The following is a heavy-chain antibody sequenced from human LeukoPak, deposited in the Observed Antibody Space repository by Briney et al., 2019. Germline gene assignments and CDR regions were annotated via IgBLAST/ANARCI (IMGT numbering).Heavy chain of an antibody. V-gene: IGHV3-7*03. J-gene: IGHJ6*02. Sequence: GGSLRLSCAASGFSVSAYWMSWVRQAPGKGLEWVANINEAGSEKPYVDSVKGRFTISRDNSKNTLYLQMNSLRAEDTAVYYCAKGFPGGWTLYGMDVWGQGTTVTVSS. CDR1: GFSVSAYW. CDR3: AKGFPGGWTLYGMDV. CDR2: INEAGSEK. D-gene: IGHD6-19*01.